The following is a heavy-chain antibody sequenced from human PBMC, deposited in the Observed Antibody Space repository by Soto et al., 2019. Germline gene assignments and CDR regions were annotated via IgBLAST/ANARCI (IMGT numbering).Heavy chain of an antibody. J-gene: IGHJ4*02. CDR2: ISSSSSYI. Sequence: PGGSLRLSCAVSGFTFSNYGMHWVRQAPGKGLEWVSSISSSSSYIYYADSVKGRFTISRDNAKNSLYLQMNSLRAEDTAVYYCARDVGATKVYWGQGTLVTVSS. V-gene: IGHV3-21*01. CDR3: ARDVGATKVY. CDR1: GFTFSNYG. D-gene: IGHD1-26*01.